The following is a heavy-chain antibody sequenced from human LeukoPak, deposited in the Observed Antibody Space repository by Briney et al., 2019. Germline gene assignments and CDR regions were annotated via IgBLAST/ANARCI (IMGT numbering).Heavy chain of an antibody. V-gene: IGHV3-7*03. D-gene: IGHD3-10*01. Sequence: PGGSLRLSCAASGFTFSSYWMSWVRQAPGKGLEWVANIKQDGSEKYYVDSVKGRFTISRDNAKNSLYLLMNSLRAEDTAVYYCARDENYYGSGSYPYYWGQGTLVTVSS. J-gene: IGHJ4*02. CDR3: ARDENYYGSGSYPYY. CDR1: GFTFSSYW. CDR2: IKQDGSEK.